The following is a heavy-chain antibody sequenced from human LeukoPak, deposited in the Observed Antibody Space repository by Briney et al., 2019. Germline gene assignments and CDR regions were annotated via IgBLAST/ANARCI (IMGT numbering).Heavy chain of an antibody. CDR3: ARDKRGVPAANDY. D-gene: IGHD2-2*01. CDR2: IYYSGST. CDR1: GGSISSGDYY. J-gene: IGHJ4*02. Sequence: SETLSLTCAVSGGSISSGDYYWSWIRQPPGKGLEWIVYIYYSGSTYYNPSLKSRVTISVDTSKNQFSLKLSSVTAADTAVYYCARDKRGVPAANDYWGQGTLVTVSS. V-gene: IGHV4-30-4*08.